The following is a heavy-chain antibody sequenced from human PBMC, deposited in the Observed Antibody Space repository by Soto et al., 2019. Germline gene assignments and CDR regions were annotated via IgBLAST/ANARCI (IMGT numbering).Heavy chain of an antibody. Sequence: EVQLVESGGGLVQPGGSLSLSCAASGFTFSRYWMSWVRQAPGKGLEWVANIRQDGSEKSYVDSVKGRFTISRDNAKNSLYLQMNRLRAEDTAVYFCARDLPSISGRPGGWFDPWGQGTLVAVSS. CDR3: ARDLPSISGRPGGWFDP. V-gene: IGHV3-7*01. CDR1: GFTFSRYW. J-gene: IGHJ5*02. CDR2: IRQDGSEK. D-gene: IGHD6-6*01.